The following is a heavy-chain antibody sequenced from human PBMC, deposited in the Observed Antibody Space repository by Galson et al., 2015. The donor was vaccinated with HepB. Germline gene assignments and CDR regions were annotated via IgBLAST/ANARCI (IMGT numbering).Heavy chain of an antibody. J-gene: IGHJ6*02. CDR1: GFTFSSYG. D-gene: IGHD3-10*01. V-gene: IGHV3-30*18. Sequence: SLRLSCAASGFTFSSYGMHWVRQAPGKGLEWVAVISYDGSNKYYADSVKGRFTISRDNSKNTLYLQMNSLRAEDTAVYYCAKDRAVGEPYYYYGMDVWGQGTTVTVSS. CDR2: ISYDGSNK. CDR3: AKDRAVGEPYYYYGMDV.